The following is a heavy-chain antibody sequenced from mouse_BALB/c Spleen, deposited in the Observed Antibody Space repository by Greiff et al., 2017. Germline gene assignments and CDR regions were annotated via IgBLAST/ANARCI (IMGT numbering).Heavy chain of an antibody. CDR3: AREGYKYVDY. V-gene: IGHV5-17*02. J-gene: IGHJ4*01. CDR2: IISGSSTN. CDR1: GFTFSSFG. Sequence: EVQLQESGGGLVQPGGSRKLSCAASGFTFSSFGMHWVRQAPEKGLEWVAYIISGSSTNYYADTVKGRFTISRDNPKDTQFLQMTSLRSEDTTMYYCAREGYKYVDYWGQGTSVTVSS. D-gene: IGHD2-14*01.